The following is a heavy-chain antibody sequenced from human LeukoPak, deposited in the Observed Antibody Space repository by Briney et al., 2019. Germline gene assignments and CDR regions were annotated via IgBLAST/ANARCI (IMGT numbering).Heavy chain of an antibody. CDR3: ARARGYGSSWYVFDY. CDR2: INPNSGGT. Sequence: GASVKGSCKASGYTFTGYYMHWMRQAPGQGLEWMGWINPNSGGTNYGQKFQGRVTMTRDTSISTAYMELSRLRSDDTAVYYCARARGYGSSWYVFDYWGQGTLVTVSS. J-gene: IGHJ4*02. D-gene: IGHD6-13*01. CDR1: GYTFTGYY. V-gene: IGHV1-2*02.